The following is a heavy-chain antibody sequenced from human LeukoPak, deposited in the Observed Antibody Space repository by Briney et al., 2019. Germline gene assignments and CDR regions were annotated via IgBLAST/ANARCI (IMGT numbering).Heavy chain of an antibody. CDR1: GGSINNIDSY. V-gene: IGHV4-39*01. Sequence: SETLSLTCTVSGGSINNIDSYWGWIRQPPGKGLEWIGSAYYSGSTSYSPSLKSRVTISVDTSRNQFSLKLSSVTAADTAVYYCVSQVLRRRYYYYYMDVWGKGTTVTVSS. CDR3: VSQVLRRRYYYYYMDV. J-gene: IGHJ6*03. D-gene: IGHD4/OR15-4a*01. CDR2: AYYSGST.